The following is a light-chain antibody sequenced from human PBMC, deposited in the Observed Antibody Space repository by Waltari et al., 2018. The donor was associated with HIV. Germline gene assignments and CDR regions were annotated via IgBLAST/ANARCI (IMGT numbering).Light chain of an antibody. CDR3: QQAASFPHT. V-gene: IGKV1-12*01. Sequence: DIQMTQSPSYMSALVGDSVSINCRANQSIDSSLAWYQQKPGEAPKLLIYSASRLENGVASRFFAFGSATDVTLTITGLQTEDFATYYCQQAASFPHTFGGGTKVEL. CDR2: SAS. CDR1: QSIDSS. J-gene: IGKJ4*01.